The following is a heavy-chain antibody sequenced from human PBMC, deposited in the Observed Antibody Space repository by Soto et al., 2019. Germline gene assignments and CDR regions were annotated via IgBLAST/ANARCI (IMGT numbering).Heavy chain of an antibody. V-gene: IGHV3-30*18. Sequence: GGSLRLSXATSGFAFSNYGMHWVRQAPGKGLEWVAVISFDGRNEFYGDSVKGRFSISRDNSKNALYLQMNSLRVDDTSVYYCAKGAGRCIAAAGFDHRGQGTLVTVSS. CDR3: AKGAGRCIAAAGFDH. CDR1: GFAFSNYG. CDR2: ISFDGRNE. D-gene: IGHD6-13*01. J-gene: IGHJ4*02.